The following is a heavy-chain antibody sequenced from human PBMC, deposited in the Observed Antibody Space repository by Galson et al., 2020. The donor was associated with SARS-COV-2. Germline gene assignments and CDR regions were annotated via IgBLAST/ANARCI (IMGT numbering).Heavy chain of an antibody. CDR3: ARSEAVAGTFFDY. Sequence: ASVKVSCKASGYTFTSYNISWVRQAPGQGLEWMGWISGYNGNTNYAQKVQGRVTMTTDTSTTTAYMELRSLRSDDTAVYYCARSEAVAGTFFDYWGQGTLVTVSS. CDR1: GYTFTSYN. V-gene: IGHV1-18*01. D-gene: IGHD6-19*01. J-gene: IGHJ4*02. CDR2: ISGYNGNT.